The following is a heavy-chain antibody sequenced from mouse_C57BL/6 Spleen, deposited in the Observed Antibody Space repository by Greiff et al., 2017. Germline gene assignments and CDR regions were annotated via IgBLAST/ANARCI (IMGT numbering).Heavy chain of an antibody. Sequence: VQLQQPGAELVMPGASVKLSCKASGYTFTSYWMHWVKQRPGQGLEWIGEIDPSDSYTNYNQKFKGKSTLTVDKSSSTAYMQLISLTSEDSAVYYCARSYYGSRRYFDYWGQGTTLTVSS. CDR2: IDPSDSYT. V-gene: IGHV1-69*01. CDR3: ARSYYGSRRYFDY. J-gene: IGHJ2*01. CDR1: GYTFTSYW. D-gene: IGHD1-1*01.